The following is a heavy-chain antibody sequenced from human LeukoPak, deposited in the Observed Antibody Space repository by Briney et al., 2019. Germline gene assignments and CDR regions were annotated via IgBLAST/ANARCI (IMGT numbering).Heavy chain of an antibody. V-gene: IGHV4-39*01. J-gene: IGHJ5*02. Sequence: LETLSLTCTVSGGSISSSSYYWGWIRQPPGKGLEWIGSIYYSGSTYYNPSLKSRVTISVDTSKNQFSLKLSSVTAADTAVYYCARHVGGNCSSTSCYITINWFDPWGQGTLVTVSS. CDR1: GGSISSSSYY. CDR2: IYYSGST. CDR3: ARHVGGNCSSTSCYITINWFDP. D-gene: IGHD2-2*02.